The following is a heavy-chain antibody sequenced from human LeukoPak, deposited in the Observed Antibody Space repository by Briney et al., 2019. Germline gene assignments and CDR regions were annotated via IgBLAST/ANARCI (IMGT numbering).Heavy chain of an antibody. V-gene: IGHV4-34*01. CDR3: ARLGIVGATKDY. Sequence: PSETLSLTCAVYGGSFSGYYWSWIRQPPGKGLEWIGEINHSGSTNYNPSLKSRVTISVDTSKNQFSLKLSSVTAADTAVYYCARLGIVGATKDYWGQGTLVTVSS. J-gene: IGHJ4*02. D-gene: IGHD1-26*01. CDR1: GGSFSGYY. CDR2: INHSGST.